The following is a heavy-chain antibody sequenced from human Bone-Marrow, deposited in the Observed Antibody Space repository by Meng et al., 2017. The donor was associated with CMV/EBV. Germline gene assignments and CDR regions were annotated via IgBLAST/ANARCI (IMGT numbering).Heavy chain of an antibody. J-gene: IGHJ5*02. D-gene: IGHD3-22*01. Sequence: ASVKVSCKASGYTFTSYYMHWVRQAPGQGLEWMGIINPSGGSTSYAQKFQGRVTMTRDTSTSTVYMELSSLRSEDTAVYYCAGDRDYYDSSGYYPNWFDPWGQGTLVT. CDR2: INPSGGST. CDR3: AGDRDYYDSSGYYPNWFDP. V-gene: IGHV1-46*01. CDR1: GYTFTSYY.